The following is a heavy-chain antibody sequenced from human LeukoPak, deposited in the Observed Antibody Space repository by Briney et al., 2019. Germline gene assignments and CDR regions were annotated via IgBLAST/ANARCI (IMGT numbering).Heavy chain of an antibody. CDR1: GYTSTSYY. Sequence: ASVKVSCKASGYTSTSYYIHWVRQAPGQGLEWVGIINPSGGSTSYAQTFQGRVTMTRDTSTSTVYMERSSLRSEDTAVYYCARGQYYYDSSGYHDAFDIWGQGTMVTVSS. V-gene: IGHV1-46*01. J-gene: IGHJ3*02. CDR3: ARGQYYYDSSGYHDAFDI. D-gene: IGHD3-22*01. CDR2: INPSGGST.